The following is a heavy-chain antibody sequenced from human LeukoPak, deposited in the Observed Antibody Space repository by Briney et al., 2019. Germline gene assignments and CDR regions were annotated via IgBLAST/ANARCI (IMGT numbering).Heavy chain of an antibody. D-gene: IGHD2-15*01. CDR2: IRYDGSNK. J-gene: IGHJ4*02. Sequence: PGGSLRLSCAASGFTFSSYGMHWVRQAPGKGLEWVAFIRYDGSNKYYADSVKGRFTISRDNSKNTLYLQMNSLRAEDTAVYYCASSTVVVAAFDYWGQGTLVTVSS. V-gene: IGHV3-30*02. CDR3: ASSTVVVAAFDY. CDR1: GFTFSSYG.